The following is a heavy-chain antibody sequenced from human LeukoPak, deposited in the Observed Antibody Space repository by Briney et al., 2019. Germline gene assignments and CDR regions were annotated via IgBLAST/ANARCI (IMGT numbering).Heavy chain of an antibody. J-gene: IGHJ4*02. Sequence: SETLSLTCNVSGGSMSNIYYWGWIRQPPGKGLEWIGSIYYSGSTYYNPSLKSRVTISVDTSKNQFSLKLSSVTAADTAVYYCARGSFHYGSGSYYNLIDYWGQGTLVTVSS. CDR2: IYYSGST. D-gene: IGHD3-10*01. CDR3: ARGSFHYGSGSYYNLIDY. V-gene: IGHV4-39*07. CDR1: GGSMSNIYY.